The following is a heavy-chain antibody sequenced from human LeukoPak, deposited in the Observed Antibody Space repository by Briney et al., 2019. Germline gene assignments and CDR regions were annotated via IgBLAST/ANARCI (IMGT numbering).Heavy chain of an antibody. Sequence: GGSLRLSCAASGFTFSSYWMSWVRQAPGKGLEWVANIKQDGSEKYYVDSVKGRFTISRDNSKNTLYLQMNSLRAEDSAVFYCARGFRAGAAISDYWGQGTQVTVSS. CDR3: ARGFRAGAAISDY. D-gene: IGHD2-2*02. CDR2: IKQDGSEK. V-gene: IGHV3-7*01. CDR1: GFTFSSYW. J-gene: IGHJ4*02.